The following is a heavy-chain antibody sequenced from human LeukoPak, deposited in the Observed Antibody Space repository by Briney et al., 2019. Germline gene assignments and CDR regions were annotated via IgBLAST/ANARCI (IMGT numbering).Heavy chain of an antibody. Sequence: PSETLSLTCTASGGSISTYYWSWIRQPPGKALEWIGYIYYSGSTNYNPPRKSRVPISVDTSKMQFSLKLSSVTAADTAEYYCAIEYYYDSSGYYPPHAFDIWGQGTMVTVSS. J-gene: IGHJ3*02. V-gene: IGHV4-59*01. CDR1: GGSISTYY. CDR3: AIEYYYDSSGYYPPHAFDI. CDR2: IYYSGST. D-gene: IGHD3-22*01.